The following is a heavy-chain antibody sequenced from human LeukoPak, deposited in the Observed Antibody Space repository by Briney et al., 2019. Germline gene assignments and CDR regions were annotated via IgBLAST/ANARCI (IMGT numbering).Heavy chain of an antibody. J-gene: IGHJ4*02. CDR1: GYTFTSYD. CDR2: IIPIFGTA. Sequence: ASVKVSCKASGYTFTSYDINWVRQATGQGLEWMGGIIPIFGTANYAQKFQGRVTITTDESTSTAYMELSSLRSEDTAVYYCARGRGYSGYDFFDPYYFDYWGQGTLVTVSS. CDR3: ARGRGYSGYDFFDPYYFDY. V-gene: IGHV1-69*05. D-gene: IGHD5-12*01.